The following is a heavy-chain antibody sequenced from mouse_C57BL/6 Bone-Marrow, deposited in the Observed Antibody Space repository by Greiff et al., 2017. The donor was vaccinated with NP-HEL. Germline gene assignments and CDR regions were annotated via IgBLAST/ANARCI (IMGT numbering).Heavy chain of an antibody. CDR3: ARKAYYGRSYEFAY. D-gene: IGHD1-1*01. J-gene: IGHJ3*01. CDR2: IDPSDSYT. V-gene: IGHV1-50*01. CDR1: GSTFTTYW. Sequence: QVQLQQPGAELVKPGASVKLSCKASGSTFTTYWMQWVKQRPGPGLEWIGEIDPSDSYTNYNQKFKGKATLTVDTSSSTAYMQLSSLTSEDSAVYYCARKAYYGRSYEFAYWGQGTLVTVSA.